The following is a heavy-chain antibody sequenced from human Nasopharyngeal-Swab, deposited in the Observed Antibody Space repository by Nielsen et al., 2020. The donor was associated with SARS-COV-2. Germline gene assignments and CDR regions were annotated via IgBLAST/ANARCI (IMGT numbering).Heavy chain of an antibody. V-gene: IGHV3-49*03. D-gene: IGHD5-18*01. Sequence: GGSLGLSCTASGFTFGDYAMNWFRQAQGKGLEWVTYIRNKDYGGTTEYAASVRGRFTISRDDSKNIAYLQMNSLTTEDTAVYYCTRDFPFSVDTATRGYMDVWGKGTTVTVSS. CDR2: IRNKDYGGTT. CDR1: GFTFGDYA. CDR3: TRDFPFSVDTATRGYMDV. J-gene: IGHJ6*03.